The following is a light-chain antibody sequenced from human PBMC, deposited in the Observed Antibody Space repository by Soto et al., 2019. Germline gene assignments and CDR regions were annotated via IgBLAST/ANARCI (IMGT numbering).Light chain of an antibody. Sequence: DIQMAQPPSSLSASVGDSVTITCRASQGINTFLAWFKQKPGEAPKPXSYAASTLHSGVPSKFRGSGSGAHFTLTISSLQPEDFETYYCQQYITYPITFGQGTRLEIK. CDR2: AAS. J-gene: IGKJ5*01. CDR1: QGINTF. CDR3: QQYITYPIT. V-gene: IGKV1-16*02.